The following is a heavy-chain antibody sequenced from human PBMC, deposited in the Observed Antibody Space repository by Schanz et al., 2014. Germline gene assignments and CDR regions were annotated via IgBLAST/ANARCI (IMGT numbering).Heavy chain of an antibody. J-gene: IGHJ2*01. V-gene: IGHV3-23*04. Sequence: EVQLVESGGGLVQPGGSLRLSCASSGFSFTTYAMSWVRQAPGKGLEWVSSISSGGGSTYYADSVKGRFTISRDNSKNTLYLQMNSLRAEDTAIYYCAKDAPYPFDLWGRGTLITVSS. CDR3: AKDAPYPFDL. CDR1: GFSFTTYA. CDR2: ISSGGGST.